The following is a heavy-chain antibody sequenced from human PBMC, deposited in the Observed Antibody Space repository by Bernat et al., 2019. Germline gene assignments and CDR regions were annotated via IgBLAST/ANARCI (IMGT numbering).Heavy chain of an antibody. CDR3: AREPKTTGTTRYYYMDV. CDR2: IIPIFGIA. CDR1: GGTFSSYA. Sequence: QVQLVQSGAEVKKPGSSVKVSCKASGGTFSSYAISWVRQAPGQGLEWMGGIIPIFGIANYAQKFQGRGKITADKSTRTAYMELSSLRSEDKAVYYCAREPKTTGTTRYYYMDVWGKGTTVTVSS. J-gene: IGHJ6*03. V-gene: IGHV1-69*17. D-gene: IGHD4-17*01.